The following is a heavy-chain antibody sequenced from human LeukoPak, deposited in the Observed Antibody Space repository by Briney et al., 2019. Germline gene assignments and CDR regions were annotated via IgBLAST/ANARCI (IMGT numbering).Heavy chain of an antibody. V-gene: IGHV4-38-2*02. D-gene: IGHD4-23*01. CDR1: GYSISSGYY. CDR2: IYHSGST. CDR3: ARDRSVYGGNPDY. J-gene: IGHJ4*02. Sequence: SETLSLTCTVSGYSISSGYYWGWIRQPPGKGLEWIGSIYHSGSTYYNPSLKSRVTMSVDTSKNQFSLKLSSVTAADTAVYYCARDRSVYGGNPDYWGQGTLVTVSS.